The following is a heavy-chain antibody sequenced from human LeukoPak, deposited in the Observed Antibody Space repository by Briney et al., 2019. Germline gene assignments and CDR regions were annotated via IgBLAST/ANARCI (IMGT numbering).Heavy chain of an antibody. V-gene: IGHV3-7*01. J-gene: IGHJ4*02. D-gene: IGHD4-17*01. CDR2: IKQDGSEK. Sequence: PGGSLRLSCAASGFTFNTYWMSWVRQAPGKGLEWVANIKQDGSEKHYVHSVKGGFAISRDNAKNSLYLQMNSLRAEDTAVYYCARDYARGVDYWGQGTLVTVSS. CDR3: ARDYARGVDY. CDR1: GFTFNTYW.